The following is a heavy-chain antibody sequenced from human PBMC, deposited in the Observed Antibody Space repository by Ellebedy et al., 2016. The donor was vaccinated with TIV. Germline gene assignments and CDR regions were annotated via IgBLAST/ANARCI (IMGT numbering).Heavy chain of an antibody. CDR2: IIPIFGTA. J-gene: IGHJ6*02. CDR3: AQGGGGQLLSPYYYYGMDV. Sequence: SVKVSCXASGGTFSSYAISWVRQAPGQGLEWMGGIIPIFGTANYAQKFQGRVTITADESTSTAYMELSSLRSEDTAVYYCAQGGGGQLLSPYYYYGMDVWGQGTTVTVSS. D-gene: IGHD2-2*01. V-gene: IGHV1-69*13. CDR1: GGTFSSYA.